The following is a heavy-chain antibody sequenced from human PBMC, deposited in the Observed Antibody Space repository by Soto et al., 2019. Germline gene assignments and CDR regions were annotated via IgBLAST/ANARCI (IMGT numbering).Heavy chain of an antibody. Sequence: QVQMVQSGAEVKKPGASVKVSCKASGYIFTNHYMHWVRQAPGQGLEWVGVINPSDGSTTYAQRFLGSVTMTRDTSTSSVSMELSSLRSEDTAVYFCARNYGAGATVTHGFDFWGQGTLVTVSS. CDR1: GYIFTNHY. D-gene: IGHD4-17*01. J-gene: IGHJ4*02. CDR2: INPSDGST. V-gene: IGHV1-46*03. CDR3: ARNYGAGATVTHGFDF.